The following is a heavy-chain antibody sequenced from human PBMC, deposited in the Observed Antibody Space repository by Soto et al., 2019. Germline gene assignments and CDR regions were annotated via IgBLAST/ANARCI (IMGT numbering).Heavy chain of an antibody. D-gene: IGHD2-2*01. CDR1: GFSFSNYG. Sequence: EVQLVESGGGLVKPGGSLRLSCAASGFSFSNYGMNWVRQAPGKGLEWVSSISSRSSYISYADSVKGRFPISRDNAKNSVYLQMNSLRAEDTAVYYCARSDCTSTSCYVVWFDPWGQGTLVTVSS. V-gene: IGHV3-21*01. CDR3: ARSDCTSTSCYVVWFDP. J-gene: IGHJ5*02. CDR2: ISSRSSYI.